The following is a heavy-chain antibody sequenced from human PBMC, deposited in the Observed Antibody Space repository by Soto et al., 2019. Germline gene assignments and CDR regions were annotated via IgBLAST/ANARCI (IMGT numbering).Heavy chain of an antibody. V-gene: IGHV4-4*02. CDR3: ARVWPQLGELSHIDY. D-gene: IGHD3-16*02. J-gene: IGHJ4*02. CDR1: GGSISSSNW. CDR2: IYHSGST. Sequence: QVQLQESGPGLVKPSGTLSLTCAVSGGSISSSNWWSWVRQPPGKGLEWIGEIYHSGSTNYNPSLKTRVTISVDKSKNHCSLKLSSVTAADTAVYYCARVWPQLGELSHIDYWGQGTLVTVSS.